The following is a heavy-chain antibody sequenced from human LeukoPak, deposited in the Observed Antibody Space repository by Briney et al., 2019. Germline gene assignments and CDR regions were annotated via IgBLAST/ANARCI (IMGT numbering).Heavy chain of an antibody. V-gene: IGHV3-30*18. CDR1: GFTVSSNY. D-gene: IGHD3-22*01. CDR3: AKSTAYSISMIVVIKPMDA. CDR2: ISYDGSNT. J-gene: IGHJ6*02. Sequence: GGSLRLSCAASGFTVSSNYMTWVRQAPGKGLEWVAVISYDGSNTYYTDSVRGRFTISRDNSKNTLYLQMNSLRDEDTAVYYCAKSTAYSISMIVVIKPMDAWGQGTTVTVSS.